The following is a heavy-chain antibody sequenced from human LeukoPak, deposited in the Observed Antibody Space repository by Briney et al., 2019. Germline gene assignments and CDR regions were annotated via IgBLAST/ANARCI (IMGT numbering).Heavy chain of an antibody. CDR2: VYTTGST. D-gene: IGHD3-10*01. CDR3: ARELWFGESIFDY. Sequence: SETLSLTCTVSGGSISFYYWNWIRQPAGKGLEWIGRVYTTGSTSYNPSLGGRVTMSVDTPKNQFSLKLCSVTAADTAVYYCARELWFGESIFDYWGQGTLVTVSS. V-gene: IGHV4-4*07. J-gene: IGHJ4*02. CDR1: GGSISFYY.